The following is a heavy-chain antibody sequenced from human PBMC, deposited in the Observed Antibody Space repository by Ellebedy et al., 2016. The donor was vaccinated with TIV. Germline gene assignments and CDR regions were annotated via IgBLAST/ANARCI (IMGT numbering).Heavy chain of an antibody. V-gene: IGHV3-7*01. CDR3: AREEGVITSYYFDY. CDR1: GFTFSSYW. Sequence: GGSLRLXCAASGFTFSSYWMTWVRQAPGKGLEWAANIKQDGSEKYYVDSVKGRFTISRDNAKNSLYLQMNSLRAEDMAVYYCAREEGVITSYYFDYWGQGTLVTVSS. D-gene: IGHD3-10*01. CDR2: IKQDGSEK. J-gene: IGHJ4*02.